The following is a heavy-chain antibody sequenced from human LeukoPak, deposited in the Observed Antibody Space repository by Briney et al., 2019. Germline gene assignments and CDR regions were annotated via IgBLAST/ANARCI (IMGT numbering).Heavy chain of an antibody. CDR1: GGSISSGGYC. CDR2: IYYSGST. CDR3: ARTSGSPKAFDY. J-gene: IGHJ4*02. Sequence: SSETLSLTCTVSGGSISSGGYCWSWIRQHPGKGLEWIGYIYYSGSTYYNPSLKSRVTISVDTSKNQFSLKLSSVTAADTAVYYCARTSGSPKAFDYWGQGTLVTVSS. D-gene: IGHD1-26*01. V-gene: IGHV4-31*03.